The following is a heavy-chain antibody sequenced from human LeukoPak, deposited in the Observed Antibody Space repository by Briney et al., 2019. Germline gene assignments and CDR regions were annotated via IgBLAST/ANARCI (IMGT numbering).Heavy chain of an antibody. Sequence: PGGSLRLSCAASGFTFSDYYMSWIRQSPGKGLEWVSYISSSGSTIYYADSVKGRFTISRDNAKNSLYLQMNSLRAEDTAVYYCARVDIYSGGGSFPDAFDIWGQGTMVTVSS. CDR3: ARVDIYSGGGSFPDAFDI. CDR1: GFTFSDYY. V-gene: IGHV3-11*01. D-gene: IGHD2-15*01. CDR2: ISSSGSTI. J-gene: IGHJ3*02.